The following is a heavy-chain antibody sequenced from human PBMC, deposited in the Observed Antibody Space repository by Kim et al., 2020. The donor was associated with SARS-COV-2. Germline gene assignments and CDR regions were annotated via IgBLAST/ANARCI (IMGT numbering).Heavy chain of an antibody. J-gene: IGHJ4*02. Sequence: GGSLRLSCAASGFTVSSNYMSWVRQAPGKGLEWVSVIYSGGSTYYEDSVKGRFTISRHNSNNRLYLQLNSLKAEDTAVYYCWLRRGLWLPQFDYWGQGTLVTGSS. CDR1: GFTVSSNY. D-gene: IGHD5-18*01. CDR3: WLRRGLWLPQFDY. V-gene: IGHV3-53*04. CDR2: IYSGGST.